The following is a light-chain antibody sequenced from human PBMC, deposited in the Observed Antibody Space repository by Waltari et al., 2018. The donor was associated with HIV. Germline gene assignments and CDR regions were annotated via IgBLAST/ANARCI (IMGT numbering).Light chain of an antibody. CDR3: FSAADNNLGV. CDR1: GLATRY. J-gene: IGLJ3*02. CDR2: KDI. V-gene: IGLV3-27*01. Sequence: SSELTQPSSVSVSPGQTARITCSGAGLATRYVRWFQQKPGQAPVLVIYKDIERPSGIPERFSGSSSGTTVTLTISGAQVEDEADYYCFSAADNNLGVFGGGTKVTVL.